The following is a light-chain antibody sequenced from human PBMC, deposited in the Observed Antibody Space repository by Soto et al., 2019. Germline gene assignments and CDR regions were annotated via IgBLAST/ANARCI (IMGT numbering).Light chain of an antibody. CDR3: QQSYSTPNT. CDR1: QSISSY. J-gene: IGKJ3*01. Sequence: DIQMTQSPSSLSASVGDRVTITCRASQSISSYLNWSQQKPGKAPKLLIYAASSLQSGVPSRFSGSGSVTDFTLTISSLQPEDFATYYCQQSYSTPNTFGPGTNVDI. V-gene: IGKV1-39*01. CDR2: AAS.